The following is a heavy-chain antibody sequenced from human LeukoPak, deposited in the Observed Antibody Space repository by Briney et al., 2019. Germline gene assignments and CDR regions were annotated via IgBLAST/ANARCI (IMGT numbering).Heavy chain of an antibody. Sequence: SETLSLTCAVYGGSFSGYYWSWIRQPAGKGLEWIGRIYTSGSTNYNPSLKSRVTMSVDTSKNQFSLKLSSVTAAGTAVYYCARGGYGDYYYYYGMDVWGQGTTVTVSS. J-gene: IGHJ6*02. D-gene: IGHD4-17*01. V-gene: IGHV4-59*10. CDR1: GGSFSGYY. CDR2: IYTSGST. CDR3: ARGGYGDYYYYYGMDV.